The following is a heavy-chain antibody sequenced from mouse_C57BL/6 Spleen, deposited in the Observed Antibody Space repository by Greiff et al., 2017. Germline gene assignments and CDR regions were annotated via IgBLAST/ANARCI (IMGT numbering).Heavy chain of an antibody. CDR2: IDPETGGT. CDR3: TRPHYAYAMDY. Sequence: VKLMESGAELVRPGASVPLSCKASGYTFTDYEMHWVKQTPVHGLEWIGAIDPETGGTAYNQKFKGKAILTADKSSSTAYMELRSLTSEDSAVYYCTRPHYAYAMDYWGQGTSVTVSS. J-gene: IGHJ4*01. D-gene: IGHD1-1*02. V-gene: IGHV1-15*01. CDR1: GYTFTDYE.